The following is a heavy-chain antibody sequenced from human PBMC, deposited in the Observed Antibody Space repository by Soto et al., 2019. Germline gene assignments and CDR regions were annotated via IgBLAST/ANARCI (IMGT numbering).Heavy chain of an antibody. D-gene: IGHD3-9*01. Sequence: QVQVVQSKAEVKKPGASVKVSCKTSGYTFTDYDINWVRQAPGQGLEWMGWVSPDSGNAGYAQQFQGRVSMTSDTSTSTVYMELTSLRSEDTAVYFCEVTTGYWGQGNMVTVSS. V-gene: IGHV1-8*01. CDR1: GYTFTDYD. J-gene: IGHJ4*02. CDR2: VSPDSGNA. CDR3: EVTTGY.